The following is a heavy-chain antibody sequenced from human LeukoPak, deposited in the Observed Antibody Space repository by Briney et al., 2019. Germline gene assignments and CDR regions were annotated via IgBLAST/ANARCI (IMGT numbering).Heavy chain of an antibody. V-gene: IGHV1-8*02. Sequence: GASVKVSCKASGYTFSSYAMNWVRQAPGQGLEWMGWMNPNSGNTGYAQKFQGRVTMTRNTSISTAYMELSSLRSEDTAVYYCARGWDDTGAFDIWGQGTMVTVSS. CDR3: ARGWDDTGAFDI. CDR2: MNPNSGNT. J-gene: IGHJ3*02. D-gene: IGHD3-22*01. CDR1: GYTFSSYA.